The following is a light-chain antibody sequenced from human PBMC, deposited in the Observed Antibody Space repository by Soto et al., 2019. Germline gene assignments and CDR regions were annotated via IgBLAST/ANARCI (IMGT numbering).Light chain of an antibody. CDR2: AAS. Sequence: DIQMTQSPSSMSASVGDRVTITCRAGETISNYLNWYQKKPGKAPQLLIYAASTLQRGVPSRFSGSGSGTDFTLTIAGLQPEDSATYYCQQSYSPPPITFGQGTRLEI. CDR1: ETISNY. V-gene: IGKV1-39*01. CDR3: QQSYSPPPIT. J-gene: IGKJ5*01.